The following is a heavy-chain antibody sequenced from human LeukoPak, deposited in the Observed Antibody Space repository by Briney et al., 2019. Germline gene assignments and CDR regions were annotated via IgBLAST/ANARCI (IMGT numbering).Heavy chain of an antibody. CDR2: ISSTSTYI. J-gene: IGHJ3*02. D-gene: IGHD3-10*01. Sequence: GGSLRLSCAASGFTFSDYYMSWIRQAPGKGLEWVSSISSTSTYIFYADSVKGRFTISRDNAKNSLYLHMSSLRAEDTAVYYCAREGAVSSDAFDIWGLGTVVTVSS. CDR3: AREGAVSSDAFDI. V-gene: IGHV3-11*06. CDR1: GFTFSDYY.